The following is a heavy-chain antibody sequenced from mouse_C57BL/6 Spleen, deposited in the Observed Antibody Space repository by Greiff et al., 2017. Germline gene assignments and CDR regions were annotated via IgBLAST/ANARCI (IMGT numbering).Heavy chain of an antibody. CDR1: GFTFSDYY. V-gene: IGHV5-12*01. J-gene: IGHJ4*01. D-gene: IGHD3-3*01. CDR3: ARQGLGMDY. Sequence: EVQVVESGGGLVQPGGSLKLSCAASGFTFSDYYMYWVRQTPEKRLEWVAYISNGGGSTYYPDTVKGRFTISRDNAKNTLYLQMSRLKSEDTAMYYCARQGLGMDYWGQGTSVTVSS. CDR2: ISNGGGST.